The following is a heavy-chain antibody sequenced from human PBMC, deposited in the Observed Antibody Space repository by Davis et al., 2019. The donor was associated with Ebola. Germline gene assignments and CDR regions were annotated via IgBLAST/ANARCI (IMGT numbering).Heavy chain of an antibody. J-gene: IGHJ6*02. CDR3: ARDQGSGMDV. V-gene: IGHV1-2*02. CDR2: INPNSGGT. Sequence: ASVKVSCKASGYTFTSYGISWVRQAPGQGLEWMGWINPNSGGTNYAQKFQGRVTMTRDTSISTAYMELSRLRSDDTAVYYCARDQGSGMDVWGQGTTVTVSS. CDR1: GYTFTSYG.